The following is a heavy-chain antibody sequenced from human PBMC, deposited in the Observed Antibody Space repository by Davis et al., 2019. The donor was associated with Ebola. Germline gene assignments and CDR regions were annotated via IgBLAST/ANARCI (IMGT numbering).Heavy chain of an antibody. Sequence: PSETLSLTCSVSGDSISSYYWSWIRQPPGKGLEWIGYIYYSGSTTYNPSLKTRVTISLDTAKSQFSLRLSSVAAADTAVYYCARERYCSPFTCSHTDVWGKGTTVTVTS. CDR2: IYYSGST. D-gene: IGHD2-15*01. CDR3: ARERYCSPFTCSHTDV. J-gene: IGHJ6*03. V-gene: IGHV4-59*01. CDR1: GDSISSYY.